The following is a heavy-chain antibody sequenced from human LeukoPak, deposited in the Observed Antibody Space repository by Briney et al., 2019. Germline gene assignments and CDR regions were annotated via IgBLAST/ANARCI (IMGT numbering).Heavy chain of an antibody. V-gene: IGHV1-69*13. D-gene: IGHD3-3*01. Sequence: ASVKVSCKASGYMFTNYGVSWVRQAPGQGLEWMGGIIPIFGTANYAQKFQGRVTITADESTSTAYMELSSLRSEDTAVYYCARDWRGYPDAFDIWGQGTMATVSS. CDR2: IIPIFGTA. CDR3: ARDWRGYPDAFDI. J-gene: IGHJ3*02. CDR1: GYMFTNYG.